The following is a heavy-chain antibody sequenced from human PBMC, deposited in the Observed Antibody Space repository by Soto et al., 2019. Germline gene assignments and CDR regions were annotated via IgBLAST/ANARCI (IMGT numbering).Heavy chain of an antibody. V-gene: IGHV4-34*01. CDR1: GGSFSGYY. CDR3: ERAIAAQGPYGMDV. CDR2: INHSGST. J-gene: IGHJ6*02. Sequence: SETLSRTCAVYGGSFSGYYWSWLRQPPGKGLEWIGEINHSGSTNYNPSLKSRVTISVDTSKNQFSLKLSSVTAADTAVYYCERAIAAQGPYGMDVWGQGTTVT. D-gene: IGHD6-13*01.